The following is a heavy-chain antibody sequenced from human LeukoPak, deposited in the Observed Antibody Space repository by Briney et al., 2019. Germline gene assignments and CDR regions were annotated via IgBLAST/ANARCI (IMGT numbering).Heavy chain of an antibody. V-gene: IGHV4-34*01. J-gene: IGHJ4*02. CDR2: INHSGST. CDR1: GGSFSGYY. CDR3: ARDLGYYDSSGYPGY. Sequence: SETLSLTCAVCGGSFSGYYWSWIRQPPGKGLEWIGEINHSGSTNYNPSLKSRVTISVDTSKNQFSLKLSSVTAADTAVYYCARDLGYYDSSGYPGYWGQGTLVTVSS. D-gene: IGHD3-22*01.